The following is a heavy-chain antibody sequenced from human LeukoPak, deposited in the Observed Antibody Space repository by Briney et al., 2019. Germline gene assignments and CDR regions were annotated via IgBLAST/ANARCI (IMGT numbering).Heavy chain of an antibody. CDR3: ARRDGYKPRDAFDI. Sequence: GASVKVSCKASGYTFTGYYMHWVRQAPGQGLEWMGWINPNSGGTNYAQKFQGRVTMTRDTSISTAYMELSRLRSDDTAVYYCARRDGYKPRDAFDIWGQGTMVTVSS. J-gene: IGHJ3*02. CDR1: GYTFTGYY. CDR2: INPNSGGT. D-gene: IGHD5-24*01. V-gene: IGHV1-2*02.